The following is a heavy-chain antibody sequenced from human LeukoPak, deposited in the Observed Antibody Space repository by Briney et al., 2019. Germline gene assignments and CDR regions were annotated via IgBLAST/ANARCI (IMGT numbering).Heavy chain of an antibody. D-gene: IGHD3-9*01. V-gene: IGHV5-51*01. CDR1: GYSFTNYW. J-gene: IGHJ4*02. CDR3: ARRKDYDILTGSNYFDY. CDR2: IYPGDSDT. Sequence: GEPLKISCKASGYSFTNYWIGWVRQMPGKGLEWMGIIYPGDSDTRYSPSFQGQVTISADKSISTAYLQWNSLEASDTAMYYCARRKDYDILTGSNYFDYWGQGTLVTVSS.